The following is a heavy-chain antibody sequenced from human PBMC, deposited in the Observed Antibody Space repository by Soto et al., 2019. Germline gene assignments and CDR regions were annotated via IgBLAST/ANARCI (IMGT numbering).Heavy chain of an antibody. D-gene: IGHD6-6*01. J-gene: IGHJ6*03. Sequence: GGSLRLACAASGFTFSSYAMSWVRQAPGKGLEWVSAISGSGGSTYYADSVKGRFTISRDNPKNTLYLQMNSLRVEDTAVYYCCSSSSGYHYYMAVWGKGTTVTVSS. CDR2: ISGSGGST. CDR1: GFTFSSYA. CDR3: CSSSSGYHYYMAV. V-gene: IGHV3-23*01.